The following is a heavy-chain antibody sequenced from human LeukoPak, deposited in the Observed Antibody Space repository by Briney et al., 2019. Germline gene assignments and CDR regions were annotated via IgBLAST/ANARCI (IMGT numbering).Heavy chain of an antibody. D-gene: IGHD2-2*01. CDR3: ARANFLYCSSTSCLFDY. CDR2: INPNDGDT. Sequence: GASVKVSCKASGYTLTDYYMHWVRQAPGQGFEWMGWINPNDGDTYYAQKFQGRVTMTRDTSISTAHMEVSRLRSDDTAVYYCARANFLYCSSTSCLFDYWGQGTLVTVSS. J-gene: IGHJ4*02. V-gene: IGHV1-2*02. CDR1: GYTLTDYY.